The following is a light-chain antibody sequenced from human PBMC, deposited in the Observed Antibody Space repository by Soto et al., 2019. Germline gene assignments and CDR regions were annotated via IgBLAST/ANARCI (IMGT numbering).Light chain of an antibody. V-gene: IGLV1-40*01. J-gene: IGLJ2*01. Sequence: QSALTQPPSVSGAPGQRVTISCTGSSSNIGAGYDVHWYQQLPGTAPKLLIYGNSNRPSGVPDRFSGSKSGTSATLAITGLQAEDESHYHCQSYDSSVSGSVVFGGGTKLTVL. CDR2: GNS. CDR3: QSYDSSVSGSVV. CDR1: SSNIGAGYD.